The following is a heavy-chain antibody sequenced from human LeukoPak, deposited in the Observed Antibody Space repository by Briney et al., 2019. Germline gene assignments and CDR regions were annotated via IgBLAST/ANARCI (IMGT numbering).Heavy chain of an antibody. CDR3: ARDDSSGYYYFDN. D-gene: IGHD3-22*01. J-gene: IGHJ4*02. CDR1: GFTFSNYW. CDR2: INQDGSEK. V-gene: IGHV3-7*01. Sequence: PGGSLRLSCVASGFTFSNYWMSWVRQAPGKGLERVANINQDGSEKYSVDSVKGRFTFSRDNAKNSLFLQMNSLRAGDTAVYYCARDDSSGYYYFDNWGQGTLVTVSS.